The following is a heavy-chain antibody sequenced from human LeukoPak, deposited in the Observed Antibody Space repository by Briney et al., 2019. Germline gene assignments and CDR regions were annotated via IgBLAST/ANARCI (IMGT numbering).Heavy chain of an antibody. CDR2: IIPILGIA. J-gene: IGHJ5*02. Sequence: ASVKVSCKASGGTFSSYAISWVRQAPGQGLEWMGRIIPILGIANYAQKFQGRVTITADKSTSTAYMEPSSLRSEDTAVYYCASSVGSGRPSVYNWFDPWGQGTLVTVSS. V-gene: IGHV1-69*04. CDR3: ASSVGSGRPSVYNWFDP. CDR1: GGTFSSYA. D-gene: IGHD3-10*01.